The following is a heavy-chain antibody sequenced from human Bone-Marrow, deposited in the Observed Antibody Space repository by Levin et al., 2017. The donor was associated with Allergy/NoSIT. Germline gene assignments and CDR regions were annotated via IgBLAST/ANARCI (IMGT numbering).Heavy chain of an antibody. J-gene: IGHJ3*02. V-gene: IGHV3-7*01. CDR3: ARAEPRVDAFDM. CDR2: INQDGSEI. Sequence: HPGGSLRLSCAASRFTFDAYWMTWVRQAPGKGLEWVANINQDGSEIYYADSVKGRFTISRNNAVDSLYLQMNSLRVEDTALYFCARAEPRVDAFDMWGQGTIITVSS. D-gene: IGHD1-14*01. CDR1: RFTFDAYW.